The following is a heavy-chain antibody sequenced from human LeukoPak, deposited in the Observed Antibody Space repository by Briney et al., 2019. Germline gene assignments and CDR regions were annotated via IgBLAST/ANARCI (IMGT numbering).Heavy chain of an antibody. D-gene: IGHD4-17*01. Sequence: SETLSLTCTVSGDSVSSYYWSWIRQPPGKGLEWIGYDSYSGSTNYNPSLKSRVTISVDTSKNQFSLKMSSVTAADTAVYYCARNGGDYVFDYWGQGTLVTVSS. CDR2: DSYSGST. CDR3: ARNGGDYVFDY. J-gene: IGHJ4*02. CDR1: GDSVSSYY. V-gene: IGHV4-59*02.